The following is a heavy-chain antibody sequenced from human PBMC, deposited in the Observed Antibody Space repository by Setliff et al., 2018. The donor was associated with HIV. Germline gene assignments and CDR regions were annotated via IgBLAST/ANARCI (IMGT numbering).Heavy chain of an antibody. Sequence: SETLSLTCAVYGGSFSGYYWSWIRQPPGKGLEWIGEINHNGVTNYSPSLKSRLTISIDTPKRQFSLKLTTATAADSGVYYCVRGGGSGWRRNYYGMDVWGQGTTVTVSS. D-gene: IGHD6-19*01. V-gene: IGHV4-34*01. CDR3: VRGGGSGWRRNYYGMDV. CDR2: INHNGVT. J-gene: IGHJ6*02. CDR1: GGSFSGYY.